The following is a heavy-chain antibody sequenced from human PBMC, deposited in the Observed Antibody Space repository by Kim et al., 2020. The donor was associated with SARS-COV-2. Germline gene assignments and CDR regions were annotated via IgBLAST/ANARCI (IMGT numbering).Heavy chain of an antibody. CDR3: VKGGIVGATIGLGMDV. Sequence: GGSLRLSCSASGFTFSSYAMHWVRQAPGKGLEYVSAISSNGGSTYYADSVKGRFTISRDNSKNTLYLQMSSLRAEDTAVYYCVKGGIVGATIGLGMDVWGQGTTVTVSS. CDR2: ISSNGGST. V-gene: IGHV3-64D*09. CDR1: GFTFSSYA. J-gene: IGHJ6*02. D-gene: IGHD1-26*01.